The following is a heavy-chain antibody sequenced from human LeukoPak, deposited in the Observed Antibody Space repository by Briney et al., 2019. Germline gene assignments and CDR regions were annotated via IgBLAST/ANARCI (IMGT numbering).Heavy chain of an antibody. Sequence: SETLSLTCAVSGYSISSGYYWGWIRQPPGKGLERIGSIYHSGSTYYNPSLKSRVTISVDTSKNQFSLKLSSVTAADTAVYYCARRNYGDLDYWGQGTLVTVSS. J-gene: IGHJ4*02. CDR1: GYSISSGYY. V-gene: IGHV4-38-2*01. CDR3: ARRNYGDLDY. D-gene: IGHD3-16*01. CDR2: IYHSGST.